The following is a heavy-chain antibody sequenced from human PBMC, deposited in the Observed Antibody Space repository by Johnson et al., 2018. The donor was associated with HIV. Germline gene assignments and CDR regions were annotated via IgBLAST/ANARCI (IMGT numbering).Heavy chain of an antibody. V-gene: IGHV3-20*04. CDR3: ASGVVTLSFDI. CDR1: GFTFDEHG. CDR2: INWNGGRQ. D-gene: IGHD3-3*01. J-gene: IGHJ3*02. Sequence: VQLVESGGGVVRRGGSLRLSCATSGFTFDEHGMSLVRQGPGEGLEWVSGINWNGGRQGYAASVKGRLTISRDNAKNSLYLQMNSLRAEDTAVYYCASGVVTLSFDIWGQGTMVTVSS.